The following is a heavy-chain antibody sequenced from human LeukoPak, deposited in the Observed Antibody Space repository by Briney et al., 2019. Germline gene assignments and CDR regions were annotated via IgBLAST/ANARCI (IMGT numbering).Heavy chain of an antibody. CDR1: GFTFSSYA. Sequence: PGGSLRLSCAASGFTFSSYAMSWVRQAPGKGLEWVSAISGSGGSTYYADSVKGRFTISRDNAKNSLYLQMNSLRAKDTAVYYCARGTVTNDYWGQGTLVTVSS. D-gene: IGHD4-17*01. J-gene: IGHJ4*02. CDR3: ARGTVTNDY. V-gene: IGHV3-23*01. CDR2: ISGSGGST.